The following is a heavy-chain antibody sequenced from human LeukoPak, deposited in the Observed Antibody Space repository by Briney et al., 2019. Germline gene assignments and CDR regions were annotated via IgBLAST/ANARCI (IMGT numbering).Heavy chain of an antibody. V-gene: IGHV1-46*01. Sequence: ASVNVSCKASGYTFTKSDYMHWVRQAPGRGLEWMGILNPSDGTTFYAQKFQGRVTMTRHTSTNTVYMELSSLRSEDTAVFYCARGPTDMDFDYWGQGSLVTVSS. CDR2: LNPSDGTT. J-gene: IGHJ4*02. CDR3: ARGPTDMDFDY. CDR1: GYTFTKSDY.